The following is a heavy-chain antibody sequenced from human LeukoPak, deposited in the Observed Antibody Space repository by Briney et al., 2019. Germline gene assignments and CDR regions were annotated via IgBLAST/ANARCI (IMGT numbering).Heavy chain of an antibody. V-gene: IGHV4-59*01. D-gene: IGHD3-22*01. J-gene: IGHJ6*04. CDR1: GGSFSSYY. CDR3: ARDRLKGSRHYYYYGMDV. CDR2: IYYSGST. Sequence: SETLSLTCTVSGGSFSSYYWSWIRQPLGKGLEWIGYIYYSGSTNYNPSLKSRVTISVDTSKNQFSLKLSSVTAADTAVYYCARDRLKGSRHYYYYGMDVWGKGATVTVSS.